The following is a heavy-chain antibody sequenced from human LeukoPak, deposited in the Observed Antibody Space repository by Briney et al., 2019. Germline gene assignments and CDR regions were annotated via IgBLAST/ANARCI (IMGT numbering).Heavy chain of an antibody. Sequence: GRSLRLSCAAPGFTFSSYEMNWVRQAPGKGLEWVSYISSSGSTIYYADSVKGRFTISRDNAKNSLYLQMNSLRAEDTAVYYCASTYYDILTGYSYYLFYWGQGTLVTVSS. CDR3: ASTYYDILTGYSYYLFY. J-gene: IGHJ4*02. CDR2: ISSSGSTI. D-gene: IGHD3-9*01. V-gene: IGHV3-48*03. CDR1: GFTFSSYE.